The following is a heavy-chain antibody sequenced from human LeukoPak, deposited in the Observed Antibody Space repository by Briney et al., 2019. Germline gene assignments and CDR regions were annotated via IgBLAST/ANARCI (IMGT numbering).Heavy chain of an antibody. CDR1: GGSISSGGYY. Sequence: SETLSLTCTVSGGSISSGGYYWSWIRQHPGKGLEWIGYIYYSGSTYYNPSLKSRVTISVDTSKNQFSLKLSSVTAADTAVYYCARDEQQLVFDYWGQGTLVTVSS. V-gene: IGHV4-31*03. J-gene: IGHJ4*02. D-gene: IGHD6-13*01. CDR3: ARDEQQLVFDY. CDR2: IYYSGST.